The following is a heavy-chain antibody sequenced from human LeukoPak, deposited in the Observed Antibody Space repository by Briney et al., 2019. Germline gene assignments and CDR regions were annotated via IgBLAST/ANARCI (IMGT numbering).Heavy chain of an antibody. V-gene: IGHV3-23*01. CDR2: ISGSGGST. J-gene: IGHJ4*02. CDR3: AKRIAVAGYYFDY. Sequence: GGSLRLSCAASGFTFSSYAMSWVRQAPGKGLEWVSAISGSGGSTYYADSVKGRFTISRDNSKNTLYLQMNSLRAEDTAVYYCAKRIAVAGYYFDYWGQRTLVTVSS. CDR1: GFTFSSYA. D-gene: IGHD6-19*01.